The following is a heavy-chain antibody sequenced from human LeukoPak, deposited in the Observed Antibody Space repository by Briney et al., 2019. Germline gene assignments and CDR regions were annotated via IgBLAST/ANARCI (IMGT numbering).Heavy chain of an antibody. CDR1: GGSFSDYF. Sequence: PSETLSLTCAVFGGSFSDYFWSWIRQPPGKGLEWIGEIDHSGGTNYNPSLKSRVTISVDKSKNQFSLKLSSVTAADTAVYYCARAPRIVVVPAAIGARSDWYFDLWGRGTLVTVSS. V-gene: IGHV4-34*01. J-gene: IGHJ2*01. CDR2: IDHSGGT. CDR3: ARAPRIVVVPAAIGARSDWYFDL. D-gene: IGHD2-2*02.